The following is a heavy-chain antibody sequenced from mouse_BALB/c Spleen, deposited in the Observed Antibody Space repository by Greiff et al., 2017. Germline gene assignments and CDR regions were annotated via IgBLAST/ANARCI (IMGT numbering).Heavy chain of an antibody. CDR2: INSNGGST. Sequence: EVMLVESGGGLVQPGGSLKLSCAASGFTFSSYGMSWVRQTPDKRLELVATINSNGGSTYYPDSVKGRFTISRDDAKNTLYLQMSSLKSEDTAMYYCARALLRLLHWYFDVWGAGTTVTVSS. CDR3: ARALLRLLHWYFDV. V-gene: IGHV5-6-3*01. CDR1: GFTFSSYG. J-gene: IGHJ1*01. D-gene: IGHD1-2*01.